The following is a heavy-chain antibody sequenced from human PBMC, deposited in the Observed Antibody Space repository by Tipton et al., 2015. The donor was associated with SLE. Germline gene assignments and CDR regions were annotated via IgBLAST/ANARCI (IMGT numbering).Heavy chain of an antibody. Sequence: TLSLTCTVSGGSISSGGYYWSWIRQHPGKGLEWIGYIYYSGSTYYNPSLKSRVTISVDTSKNQFSLKLSSVTAADTAVYYCASHSTHYCSSTSCSFDHWGQGTLVTVSS. CDR1: GGSISSGGYY. CDR3: ASHSTHYCSSTSCSFDH. J-gene: IGHJ4*02. CDR2: IYYSGST. V-gene: IGHV4-31*03. D-gene: IGHD2-2*01.